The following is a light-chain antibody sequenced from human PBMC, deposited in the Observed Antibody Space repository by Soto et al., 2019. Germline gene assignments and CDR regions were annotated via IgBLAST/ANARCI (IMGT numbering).Light chain of an antibody. Sequence: EIVMTQSPATLSLSPVERATLSCRASQSVSSNLAWYQQKPGQAPRLVIYGASTRATGIPARFSGSGSGTEFTLTISSLQSEDFAVYYCQQYNNWPSTFGQGTRLEIK. V-gene: IGKV3-15*01. J-gene: IGKJ5*01. CDR2: GAS. CDR1: QSVSSN. CDR3: QQYNNWPST.